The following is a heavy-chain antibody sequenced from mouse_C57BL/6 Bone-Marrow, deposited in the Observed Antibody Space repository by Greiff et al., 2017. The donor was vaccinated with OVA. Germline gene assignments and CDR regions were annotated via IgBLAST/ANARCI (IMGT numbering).Heavy chain of an antibody. Sequence: VQLQESGAELARPGASVKLSCKASGYTFTSYGISWVKQRTGQGLVWIGEFYPRSGNTYYNEKFKGKATLTADKSSSTAYMELRSLTSEDSAVYFCARERDYSWFAYWGQGTLVTVSA. CDR3: ARERDYSWFAY. D-gene: IGHD1-1*01. J-gene: IGHJ3*01. CDR2: FYPRSGNT. CDR1: GYTFTSYG. V-gene: IGHV1-81*01.